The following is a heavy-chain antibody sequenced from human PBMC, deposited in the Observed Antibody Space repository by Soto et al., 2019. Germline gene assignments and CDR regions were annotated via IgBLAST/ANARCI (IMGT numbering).Heavy chain of an antibody. CDR3: AKDSSLGELSLYFDY. CDR2: ISGSGGST. CDR1: GFTFSSYA. Sequence: GGSLRLSCAASGFTFSSYAMSWVRQAPGKGLEWVSAISGSGGSTYYADSVKGRFTISRDNSKNTLYLQMNSLRAEDTAVYYCAKDSSLGELSLYFDYWGPGTLVTVSS. J-gene: IGHJ4*02. D-gene: IGHD3-16*02. V-gene: IGHV3-23*01.